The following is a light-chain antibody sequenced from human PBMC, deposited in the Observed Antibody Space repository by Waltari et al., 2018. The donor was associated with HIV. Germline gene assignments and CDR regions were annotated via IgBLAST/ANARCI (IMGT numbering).Light chain of an antibody. V-gene: IGLV2-14*01. CDR3: DSHTNTFTRV. J-gene: IGLJ1*01. CDR1: SSYVGGFSF. CDR2: DVN. Sequence: QSALTQPASVSGSPGPSLTISCTGTSSYVGGFSFFSWYQQFPGKAPKVVIYDVNNRPSGVSDRFSGSKSGNTASLTISGLQAEDEADYYCDSHTNTFTRVFGTGTRVTVL.